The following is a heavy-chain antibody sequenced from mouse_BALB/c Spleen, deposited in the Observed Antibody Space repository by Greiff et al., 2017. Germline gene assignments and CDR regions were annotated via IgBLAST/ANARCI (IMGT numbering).Heavy chain of an antibody. Sequence: EVQRVESGGGLVQPGGSLRLSCATSGFTFTDYYMSWVRQPPGKALEWLGFIRNKANGYTTEYSASVKGRFTISRDNSQSILYLQMNTLRAEDSATYYCARDTEYAMDYWGQGTSVTVSS. V-gene: IGHV7-3*02. J-gene: IGHJ4*01. CDR1: GFTFTDYY. CDR2: IRNKANGYTT. CDR3: ARDTEYAMDY.